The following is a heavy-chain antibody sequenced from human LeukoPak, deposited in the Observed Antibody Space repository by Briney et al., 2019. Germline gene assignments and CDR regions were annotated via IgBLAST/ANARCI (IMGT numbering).Heavy chain of an antibody. D-gene: IGHD4-17*01. CDR1: GYSISSGYY. CDR2: SYHSGST. J-gene: IGHJ4*02. V-gene: IGHV4-38-2*01. CDR3: AKVGAYGDYARHDY. Sequence: PSETLSLTCAVSGYSISSGYYWAWTRQPPGKGLEWIGQSYHSGSTYSNPSLKSRVTISLDTSNNQFSLRLSSVTAADTAVYYCAKVGAYGDYARHDYWGQGTLVTVSS.